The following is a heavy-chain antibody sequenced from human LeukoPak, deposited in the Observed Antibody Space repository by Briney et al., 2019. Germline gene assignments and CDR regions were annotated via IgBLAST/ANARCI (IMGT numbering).Heavy chain of an antibody. CDR2: IKQDGSEK. CDR1: GFTFSSYW. V-gene: IGHV3-7*01. J-gene: IGHJ4*02. CDR3: ARGRGYSYGGPYFDY. D-gene: IGHD5-18*01. Sequence: GGSLRLSCAASGFTFSSYWMSWVRQAPGKGLEWVANIKQDGSEKYYVDSVKGRFTISRDNAKNSPYLQMNSLRAEDTAVYYCARGRGYSYGGPYFDYWGQGTLVTVSS.